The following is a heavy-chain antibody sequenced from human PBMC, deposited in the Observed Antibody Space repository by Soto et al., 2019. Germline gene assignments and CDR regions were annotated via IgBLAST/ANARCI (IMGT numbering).Heavy chain of an antibody. Sequence: QVQLVQSGAEVKKPGSSVKVSCKASGGTFSSYTISWVRQAPGQGLEWMGRIIPILGIATYAQKFQGRVTITADKATSTAYMELSSLRAEDTAVYYCAREGAAYCGGDCYSSDYYYYGMDVWGQGTTVTVSS. CDR2: IIPILGIA. CDR1: GGTFSSYT. D-gene: IGHD2-21*02. J-gene: IGHJ6*02. CDR3: AREGAAYCGGDCYSSDYYYYGMDV. V-gene: IGHV1-69*08.